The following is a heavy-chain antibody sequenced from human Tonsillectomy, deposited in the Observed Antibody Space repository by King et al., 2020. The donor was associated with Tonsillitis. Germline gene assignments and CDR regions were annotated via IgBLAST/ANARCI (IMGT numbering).Heavy chain of an antibody. CDR2: IIPIFGTA. Sequence: QVQLVESGAEVKKPGSSVKVSCKASGGTFSSYAISWVRQAPGQGLEWMGGIIPIFGTANYAQKFQGRVTITADESTSTAYMGLSSLRSEDTAVYYCAGGREYYDILTGYYRPGGGHFDYWGQGTLVTVSS. V-gene: IGHV1-69*01. J-gene: IGHJ4*02. CDR1: GGTFSSYA. CDR3: AGGREYYDILTGYYRPGGGHFDY. D-gene: IGHD3-9*01.